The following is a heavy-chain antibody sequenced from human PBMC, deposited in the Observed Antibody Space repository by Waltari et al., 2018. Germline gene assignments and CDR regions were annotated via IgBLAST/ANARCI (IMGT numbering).Heavy chain of an antibody. V-gene: IGHV5-51*01. D-gene: IGHD3-16*01. CDR2: IYPGDADT. CDR3: ARLVNSGIGVDY. Sequence: EVQLVQSGAEVKKPGESLKISCKGSGYSFSSYWIAWVRKMPGKGLEWMGIIYPGDADTRYSPSVQGHVTISADKSSSTAYLQWSSLKASDTAMYYCARLVNSGIGVDYWGQGTLVTVSS. CDR1: GYSFSSYW. J-gene: IGHJ4*02.